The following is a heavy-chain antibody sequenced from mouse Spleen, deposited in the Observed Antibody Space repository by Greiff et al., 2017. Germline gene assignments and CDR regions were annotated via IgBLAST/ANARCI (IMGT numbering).Heavy chain of an antibody. D-gene: IGHD2-3*01. Sequence: EVQVVESEGGLVQPGSSMKLSCTASGFTFSDYYMAWVRQVPEKGLEWVANINYDGSSTYYLDSLKSRFIISRDNAKNILYLQMSSLKSEDTATYYCARVHIYDGYLYWYFDVWGAGTTVTVSS. V-gene: IGHV5-16*01. J-gene: IGHJ1*01. CDR3: ARVHIYDGYLYWYFDV. CDR2: INYDGSST. CDR1: GFTFSDYY.